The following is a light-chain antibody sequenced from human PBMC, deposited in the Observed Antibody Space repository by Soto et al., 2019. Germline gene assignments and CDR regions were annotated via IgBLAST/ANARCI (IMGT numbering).Light chain of an antibody. Sequence: EIVMTQSPATLSVSPGERATLSCRASQSVSSNLAWYQQKPGQAPRLLIYGASTRATGIPARFSGSGSGTELTLNISSLQSEDFAVYHCQQYNNWPPNTFGQGTKLEIK. J-gene: IGKJ2*01. CDR3: QQYNNWPPNT. V-gene: IGKV3-15*01. CDR1: QSVSSN. CDR2: GAS.